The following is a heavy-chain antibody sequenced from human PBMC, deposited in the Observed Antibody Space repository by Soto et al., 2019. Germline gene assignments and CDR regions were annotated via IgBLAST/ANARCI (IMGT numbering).Heavy chain of an antibody. CDR3: ASRLEDCSRGRSFWGEDY. V-gene: IGHV4-4*02. CDR2: IYHSGST. Sequence: QVQLQESGTGLVKPSGTLSLTCAVSSGSISSSNWWSWVRQPPGKGLEWIEEIYHSGSTNYNPSLKGGVTISVDKSKTQLTLKLGSVTAGDTAVYYCASRLEDCSRGRSFWGEDYWGKGTPVTVSS. D-gene: IGHD2-15*01. J-gene: IGHJ4*02. CDR1: SGSISSSNW.